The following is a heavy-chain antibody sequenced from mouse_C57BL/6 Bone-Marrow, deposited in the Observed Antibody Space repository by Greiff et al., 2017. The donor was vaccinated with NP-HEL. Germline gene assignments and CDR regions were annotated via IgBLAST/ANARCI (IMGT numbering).Heavy chain of an antibody. J-gene: IGHJ1*03. Sequence: VQLQQSGAELVKPGASVKLSCTASGFNIKDYYMHWVKQRTEQGLEWIGRIDPEDGETKYAPKFQGKATITAATSSNTAYLQLSSLTSEDTAVYYCARDYYGSSSRPNYWYFDVWGTGTTVTVSS. CDR1: GFNIKDYY. V-gene: IGHV14-2*01. CDR2: IDPEDGET. D-gene: IGHD1-1*01. CDR3: ARDYYGSSSRPNYWYFDV.